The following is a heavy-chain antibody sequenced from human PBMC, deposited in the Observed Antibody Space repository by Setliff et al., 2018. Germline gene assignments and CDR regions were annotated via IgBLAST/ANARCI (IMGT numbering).Heavy chain of an antibody. J-gene: IGHJ1*01. CDR1: VDSISSSTYY. Sequence: SETLSLTCTVSVDSISSSTYYWGWIRQPPGKGLEWIGSVYYSGTTKYNPSLGSRVTISVDASKSQFSLKLSSVTAADTAVYYCARHKTGAVGTGEHFQHWGQGTLVTVSS. CDR2: VYYSGTT. CDR3: ARHKTGAVGTGEHFQH. D-gene: IGHD6-19*01. V-gene: IGHV4-39*01.